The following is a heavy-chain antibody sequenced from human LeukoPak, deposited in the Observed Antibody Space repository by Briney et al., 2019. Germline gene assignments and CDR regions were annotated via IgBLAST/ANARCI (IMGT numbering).Heavy chain of an antibody. V-gene: IGHV3-49*04. J-gene: IGHJ3*02. Sequence: GGSLRLSCTASGFTFGDYAMSWVRQAPGKGLEWVGFIRSKAYGGTTEYAASVKGRFTISRDDSKSIAYLQMNSLKTEDTAVYYCTRGGHENDYGDYQDAFDIWGQGTMVTVSS. CDR1: GFTFGDYA. CDR3: TRGGHENDYGDYQDAFDI. D-gene: IGHD4-17*01. CDR2: IRSKAYGGTT.